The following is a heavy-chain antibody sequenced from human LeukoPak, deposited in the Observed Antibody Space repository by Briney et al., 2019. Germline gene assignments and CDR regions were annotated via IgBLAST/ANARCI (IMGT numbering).Heavy chain of an antibody. J-gene: IGHJ4*02. CDR3: ARVNPHFIAAAGLVAVFCDY. V-gene: IGHV1-18*01. Sequence: GASVKVSCKASGYTFTSYGISWVRQAPGQGLEWMGWISAYNGNTNYAQKLQGRVTMTTDTSTSTAYMELRSLRSDDTAVYYCARVNPHFIAAAGLVAVFCDYWGQGTLVTVPS. CDR2: ISAYNGNT. D-gene: IGHD6-13*01. CDR1: GYTFTSYG.